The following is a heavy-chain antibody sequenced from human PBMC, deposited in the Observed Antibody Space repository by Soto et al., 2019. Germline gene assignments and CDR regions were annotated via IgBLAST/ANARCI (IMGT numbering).Heavy chain of an antibody. Sequence: ASVTVSCKASGYTFSSYAISWVRQAPGQGLEWMGGIDTENGKTIYAQKMQGRVTMTEDTSTDTAYMELSSLRSEDTAVYYCATGYYDFWSGYFRPYYYGMDVWGQGTTVTVSS. V-gene: IGHV1-24*01. CDR2: IDTENGKT. D-gene: IGHD3-3*01. J-gene: IGHJ6*02. CDR1: GYTFSSYA. CDR3: ATGYYDFWSGYFRPYYYGMDV.